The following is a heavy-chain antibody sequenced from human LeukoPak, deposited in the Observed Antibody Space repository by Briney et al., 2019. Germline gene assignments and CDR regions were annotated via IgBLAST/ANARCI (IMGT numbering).Heavy chain of an antibody. CDR2: INHSGST. V-gene: IGHV4-34*01. J-gene: IGHJ4*02. CDR1: GGSFSGYY. D-gene: IGHD6-6*01. CDR3: ARGPSSIAARPSLGFDY. Sequence: SETLSLTCAVYGGSFSGYYWSWIRQPPAKGLEWIGEINHSGSTNYNPTLKIRVTISVDTSKNQFSLKLSSVTAADTAVYYCARGPSSIAARPSLGFDYWGQGTLVTVSS.